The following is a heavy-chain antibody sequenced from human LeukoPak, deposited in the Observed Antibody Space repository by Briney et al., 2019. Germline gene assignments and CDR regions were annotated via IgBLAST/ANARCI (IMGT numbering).Heavy chain of an antibody. J-gene: IGHJ5*02. Sequence: GGSLRLSCAASGFTFSSYSMNWVRQAPGKGLEWVSSISSSSSYIYYADSVKGRFTISRDNAKNPLYLQMNSLRAEDTAVYYCARGRIYGSGSPNWFDPWGQGTLVTVSS. CDR2: ISSSSSYI. V-gene: IGHV3-21*01. CDR3: ARGRIYGSGSPNWFDP. CDR1: GFTFSSYS. D-gene: IGHD3-10*01.